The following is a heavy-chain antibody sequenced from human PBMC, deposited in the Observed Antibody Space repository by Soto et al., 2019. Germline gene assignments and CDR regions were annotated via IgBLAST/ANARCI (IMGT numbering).Heavy chain of an antibody. CDR1: GFTCSAYN. D-gene: IGHD4-17*01. J-gene: IGHJ5*02. V-gene: IGHV3-21*06. Sequence: EVQLVESGGGLVKPGGSLRLSCAASGFTCSAYNMNWVRQPPGKGLEWVSSITSSSSSIYYADSLKGRFTISRDNAKNSLYLQMNSLRAEDTAVHYCASHYGDNGWFDPWGQGTLVTVSS. CDR2: ITSSSSSI. CDR3: ASHYGDNGWFDP.